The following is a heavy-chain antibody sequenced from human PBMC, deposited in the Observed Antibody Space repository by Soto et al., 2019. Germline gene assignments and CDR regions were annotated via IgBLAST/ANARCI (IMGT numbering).Heavy chain of an antibody. CDR2: FSIGGST. V-gene: IGHV3-23*01. CDR3: AKRRGAGGHFDY. D-gene: IGHD2-15*01. CDR1: GFTFSSYA. J-gene: IGHJ4*02. Sequence: PWGSLRLSCAASGFTFSSYAMGWVRQGPGKGLEWVAVFSIGGSTHYADSVRGRFTISRDNSKNTLSLQMNSLTAEDTAVYFCAKRRGAGGHFDYWGQGALVTVSS.